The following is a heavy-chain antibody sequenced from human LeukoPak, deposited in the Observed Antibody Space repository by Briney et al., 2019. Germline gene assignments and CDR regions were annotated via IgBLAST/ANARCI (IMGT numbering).Heavy chain of an antibody. D-gene: IGHD6-13*01. V-gene: IGHV3-9*01. J-gene: IGHJ4*02. CDR2: ISWNSGSI. Sequence: PGGSLRLSCAASGFTFDDYAMHWVRHAPGKGLEWVPGISWNSGSIGYADSVKGRFTISRDNAKNSLYLQMNSLRAEDTALYYCAKDPSYVIAAAGTSHPVYFDYWGQGTLVTVSS. CDR3: AKDPSYVIAAAGTSHPVYFDY. CDR1: GFTFDDYA.